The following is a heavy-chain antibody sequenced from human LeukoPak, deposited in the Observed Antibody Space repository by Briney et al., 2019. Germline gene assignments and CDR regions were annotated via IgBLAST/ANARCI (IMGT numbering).Heavy chain of an antibody. V-gene: IGHV3-7*03. CDR3: ARDCCATGSHDS. CDR2: ISPDGSTI. CDR1: GFTFSSFW. Sequence: QPGGSLRLSCVASGFTFSSFWISWVRQAPGKGLEWVANISPDGSTIHYVDSVRGRFTISRDNAKNSLYLQMNILGVDDTAVYYCARDCCATGSHDSWGQGVLVTVSS. J-gene: IGHJ4*02. D-gene: IGHD3-10*01.